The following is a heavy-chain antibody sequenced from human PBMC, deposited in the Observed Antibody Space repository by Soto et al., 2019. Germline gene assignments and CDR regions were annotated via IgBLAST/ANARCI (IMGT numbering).Heavy chain of an antibody. CDR1: GFTFSKSW. CDR3: SRPYSSSRYFDP. D-gene: IGHD6-13*01. V-gene: IGHV3-7*01. Sequence: PGGSLRLSCVASGFTFSKSWMNWVRQAPGKGLQWVANINQDGGEKSYVDSVKGRFTISRDNARNSLFLQMDSLGVDDTAVYFCSRPYSSSRYFDPWGQGTLVTVSS. J-gene: IGHJ5*02. CDR2: INQDGGEK.